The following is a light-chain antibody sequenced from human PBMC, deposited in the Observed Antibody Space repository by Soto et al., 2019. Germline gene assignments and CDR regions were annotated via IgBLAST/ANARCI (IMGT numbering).Light chain of an antibody. V-gene: IGKV1-5*01. CDR1: QSIGTW. Sequence: DIQMTQSPSTLSASVGDRLTITCRASQSIGTWLAWDQQKPGKAPKVMIYDASSLESGVPSRFSGSGSGTEFTLTISSLKPDDIATYSCQHYNSYSPWTFGQGTKVDIK. J-gene: IGKJ1*01. CDR3: QHYNSYSPWT. CDR2: DAS.